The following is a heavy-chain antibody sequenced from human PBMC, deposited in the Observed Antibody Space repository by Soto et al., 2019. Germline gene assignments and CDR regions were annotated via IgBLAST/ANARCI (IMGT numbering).Heavy chain of an antibody. J-gene: IGHJ4*02. CDR2: IKSKTDGGTT. Sequence: PGGSLSLSCAASGFTFSNAWMNWVRQAPGKGLEWVGRIKSKTDGGTTDYAAPVKGRFTISRDDSKNTLYLQMNSLKTEDTAVYYCTTDPQTDYDSSGYYRYFDYWGQGTLVTVSS. CDR1: GFTFSNAW. D-gene: IGHD3-22*01. V-gene: IGHV3-15*07. CDR3: TTDPQTDYDSSGYYRYFDY.